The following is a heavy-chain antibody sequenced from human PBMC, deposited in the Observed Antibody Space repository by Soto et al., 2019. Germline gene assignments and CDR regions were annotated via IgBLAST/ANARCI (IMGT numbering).Heavy chain of an antibody. J-gene: IGHJ4*02. Sequence: VHLVQSGTEVKKPRSSVKLSCKTSGGTFSDLAFSWVRQAPGQGLEWWGGVIHLFGTPNYAQSFQGRVTVIADESSSTVHMELGSLRSEDTAVYYCASERVAEMATGGDFDDWGQGTLVTVSS. D-gene: IGHD5-12*01. CDR2: VIHLFGTP. V-gene: IGHV1-69*01. CDR1: GGTFSDLA. CDR3: ASERVAEMATGGDFDD.